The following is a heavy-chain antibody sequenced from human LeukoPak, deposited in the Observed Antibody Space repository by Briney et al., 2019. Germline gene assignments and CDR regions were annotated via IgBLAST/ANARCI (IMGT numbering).Heavy chain of an antibody. D-gene: IGHD5-12*01. J-gene: IGHJ4*02. CDR3: ARGRGGYSGYRYFFDY. V-gene: IGHV4-39*01. Sequence: PSETLSLTCTVSRGSISEYGYYWGWIRQPPGKGLEWIGSIYSSGDTYYNPSLKSRVSISLDTSKDQCSLRLNSVTAADTAVYFCARGRGGYSGYRYFFDYWGQGTLATVSS. CDR2: IYSSGDT. CDR1: RGSISEYGYY.